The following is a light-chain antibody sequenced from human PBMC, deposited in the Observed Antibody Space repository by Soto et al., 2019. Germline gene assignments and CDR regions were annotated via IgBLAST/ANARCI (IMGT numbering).Light chain of an antibody. CDR3: QQYYDYPPLI. J-gene: IGKJ4*01. Sequence: EIVMTQSPATLSVSPGERATLSCRASRNINRKLAWYQQKPGQAPRLLISGASTRATGIPARFSRSGSGTEFTLTISSLQSEDFAVYYCQQYYDYPPLIFGGGTKVDIK. CDR1: RNINRK. V-gene: IGKV3-15*01. CDR2: GAS.